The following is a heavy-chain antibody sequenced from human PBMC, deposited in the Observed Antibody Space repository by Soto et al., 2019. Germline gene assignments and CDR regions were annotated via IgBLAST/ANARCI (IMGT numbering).Heavy chain of an antibody. V-gene: IGHV1-8*01. Sequence: QVQLVQSGAEVKKPGASVKVSCKASGYTFTSYDINWVRQATGQGLEWMGWMNPNSGNTGYAQKFPGRVTMTRNTSISTAYMELSSLRSEDTAVYYCARGVYYGSGSYYNGYPYWGQGTLVTVSS. D-gene: IGHD3-10*01. J-gene: IGHJ4*02. CDR2: MNPNSGNT. CDR1: GYTFTSYD. CDR3: ARGVYYGSGSYYNGYPY.